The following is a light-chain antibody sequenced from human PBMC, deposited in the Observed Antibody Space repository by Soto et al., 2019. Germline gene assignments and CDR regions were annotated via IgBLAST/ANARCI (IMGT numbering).Light chain of an antibody. J-gene: IGLJ2*01. V-gene: IGLV2-14*01. CDR1: SSDVGRYNY. Sequence: QSALTQPASVSGSPGQSITISCTGTSSDVGRYNYVSWYQQHPGKAPKLMIYDVSNRPSGVSNRFSGSKSGNTASLTISGLQAEDEADYYCSSYTSISVVFGGGTQLTVL. CDR2: DVS. CDR3: SSYTSISVV.